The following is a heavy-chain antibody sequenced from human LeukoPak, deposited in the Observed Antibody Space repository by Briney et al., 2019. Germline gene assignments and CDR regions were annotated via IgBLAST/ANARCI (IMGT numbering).Heavy chain of an antibody. CDR3: ARDSPVRNDGWPLFDY. D-gene: IGHD1-1*01. CDR1: GFIFSSYS. V-gene: IGHV3-7*03. J-gene: IGHJ4*02. CDR2: INHDGGEN. Sequence: GGSLRLSCAASGFIFSSYSMNWVRQAPGKGLEWVANINHDGGENYYVDSVKGRFTISRDNAKNSLYLQMNSLRAEDTAIYYCARDSPVRNDGWPLFDYWGQGTLVTVSS.